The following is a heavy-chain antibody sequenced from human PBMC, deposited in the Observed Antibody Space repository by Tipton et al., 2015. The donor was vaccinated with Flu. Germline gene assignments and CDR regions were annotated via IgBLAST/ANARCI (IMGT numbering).Heavy chain of an antibody. CDR1: GFTFNNYW. D-gene: IGHD2-21*01. Sequence: SLRLSCVGSGFTFNNYWAHWVRQIPGKGLMWVSRINDDGSSISYANSVKGRFTISRDDARNTLFLQMNSLRVDDTAVYYCARQIGGGDCYWGQGAPVTVSS. J-gene: IGHJ4*02. CDR2: INDDGSSI. V-gene: IGHV3-74*01. CDR3: ARQIGGGDCY.